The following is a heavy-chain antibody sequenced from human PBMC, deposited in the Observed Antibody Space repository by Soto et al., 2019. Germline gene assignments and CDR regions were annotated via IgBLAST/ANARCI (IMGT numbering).Heavy chain of an antibody. J-gene: IGHJ6*02. CDR1: GYTFTGYY. CDR3: ASSPLKQLGSYYYYGMDV. Sequence: GASVKVSCKASGYTFTGYYMHWVRQAPGQGLEWMGWINPNSGGTNYAQKFQGWVTMTRDTSISTAYMELSRLRSDDTAVYYCASSPLKQLGSYYYYGMDVWGQGTTVTVSS. D-gene: IGHD6-6*01. CDR2: INPNSGGT. V-gene: IGHV1-2*04.